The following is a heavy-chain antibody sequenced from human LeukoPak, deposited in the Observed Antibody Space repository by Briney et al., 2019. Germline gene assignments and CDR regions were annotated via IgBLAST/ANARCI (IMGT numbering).Heavy chain of an antibody. CDR1: GGTFSSYA. D-gene: IGHD5-12*01. CDR3: AREYRVNWFDP. V-gene: IGHV1-69*04. CDR2: IIPIRGIA. J-gene: IGHJ5*02. Sequence: SVKVSCKASGGTFSSYAISWVRQAPGQGLEWMGRIIPIRGIANYAQKFQGRVTITADKSTSTAYMELSSLRSEDTAVCYCAREYRVNWFDPWGQGTLVTVSS.